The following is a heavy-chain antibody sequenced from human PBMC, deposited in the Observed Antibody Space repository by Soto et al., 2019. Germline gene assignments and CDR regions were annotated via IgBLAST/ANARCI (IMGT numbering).Heavy chain of an antibody. CDR2: TYYRSKWYN. D-gene: IGHD6-6*01. CDR3: ARDLDVYSSSFNWFDP. J-gene: IGHJ5*02. V-gene: IGHV6-1*01. CDR1: GDSVSSNSAA. Sequence: SQTLSLTCAISGDSVSSNSAAWNWIKQSPSRGLEWLGRTYYRSKWYNDYAVSVKSRITINPDTSKNQFSLQLNSVTPEDTAVYYCARDLDVYSSSFNWFDPWGQGTLVTVSS.